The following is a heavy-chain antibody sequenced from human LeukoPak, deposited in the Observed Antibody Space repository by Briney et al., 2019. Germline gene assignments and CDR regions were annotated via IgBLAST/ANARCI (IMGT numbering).Heavy chain of an antibody. J-gene: IGHJ4*02. CDR3: AREAAGGFWSGYPYYFDY. CDR1: GFTFSSYW. Sequence: PGGSLRLSCAASGFTFSSYWMSWVRQAPGKGLEWVANIKQDGSEKYYVDSVKGRFTISRDNAKNSLYLQMNSLRAEDTAVYYCAREAAGGFWSGYPYYFDYWGQGTLVTVSS. CDR2: IKQDGSEK. V-gene: IGHV3-7*01. D-gene: IGHD3-3*01.